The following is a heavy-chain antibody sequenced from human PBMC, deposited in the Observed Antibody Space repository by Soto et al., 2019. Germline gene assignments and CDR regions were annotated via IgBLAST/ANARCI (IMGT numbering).Heavy chain of an antibody. J-gene: IGHJ5*02. CDR1: GYTFTSYA. D-gene: IGHD6-13*01. CDR3: ARYSSSWSRPLFDP. CDR2: INAGNGNT. V-gene: IGHV1-3*01. Sequence: ASVKVSCKASGYTFTSYAMHWVRQAPGQRLEWMGWINAGNGNTKYSQKIQGRVTITRDTSASTAYMELSSLRSEDTAVYYCARYSSSWSRPLFDPWGQGTLVTVSS.